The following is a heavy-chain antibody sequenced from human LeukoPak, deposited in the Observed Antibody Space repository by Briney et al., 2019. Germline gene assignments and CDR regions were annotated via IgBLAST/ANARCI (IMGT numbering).Heavy chain of an antibody. CDR1: GFTFSSYG. V-gene: IGHV3-23*01. CDR2: ISGSGGST. D-gene: IGHD1-26*01. CDR3: ARSTVGATAIYYYYYMDV. J-gene: IGHJ6*03. Sequence: GGSLRLSCAASGFTFSSYGMSWVRQAPGKGLEWVSAISGSGGSTYYADSVKGRFTISRDNSKNTLYLQMNSLRAEDTAVYYCARSTVGATAIYYYYYMDVWGKGTTVTISS.